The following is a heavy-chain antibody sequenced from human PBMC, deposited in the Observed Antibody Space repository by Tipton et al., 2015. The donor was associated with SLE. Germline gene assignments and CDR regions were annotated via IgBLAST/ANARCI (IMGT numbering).Heavy chain of an antibody. CDR3: ARNSGGDSSSWYDY. V-gene: IGHV1-2*02. CDR2: INPHSGGT. CDR1: GYTFTAYY. Sequence: QVQLVQSGAEVKKPGASVKVSCKASGYTFTAYYMHWVRLAPGKGLEWMGWINPHSGGTKYAQKFQGRVTMTRDTSSSTGYMELSSLRSDDTAMYYCARNSGGDSSSWYDYWGQGTLVTVSS. J-gene: IGHJ4*02. D-gene: IGHD6-13*01.